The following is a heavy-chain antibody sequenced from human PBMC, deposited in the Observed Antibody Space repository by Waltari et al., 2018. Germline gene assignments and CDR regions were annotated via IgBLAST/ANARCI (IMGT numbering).Heavy chain of an antibody. CDR2: IKDDGSEK. D-gene: IGHD4-4*01. Sequence: EVHLVESGGGLVQPGGSLRLSCAASGFTFSTYWMTWVRQGTGEGLEVLVNIKDDGSEKNYVDSVKGRFTISRDNAKNSLYLQMNSLRAEDTAVYYCAKDPHYSNFDYWGQGTLVTVSS. CDR3: AKDPHYSNFDY. V-gene: IGHV3-7*04. CDR1: GFTFSTYW. J-gene: IGHJ4*02.